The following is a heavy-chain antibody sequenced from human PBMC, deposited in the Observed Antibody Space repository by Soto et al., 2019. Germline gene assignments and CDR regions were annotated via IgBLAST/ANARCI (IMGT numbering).Heavy chain of an antibody. CDR1: GGSISSGGYS. CDR3: ARARYTNFPCCFDY. D-gene: IGHD2-8*01. Sequence: QLQLQESGSGLVKPSQTLSLTCAVSGGSISSGGYSWSWIRQPPGKGLEWIGYIYHSGSTYNNPSLRSRVNISVDRSKSQFSLKLNSVTAADTAVYYCARARYTNFPCCFDYRGQGTLVTVSS. J-gene: IGHJ4*02. V-gene: IGHV4-30-2*01. CDR2: IYHSGST.